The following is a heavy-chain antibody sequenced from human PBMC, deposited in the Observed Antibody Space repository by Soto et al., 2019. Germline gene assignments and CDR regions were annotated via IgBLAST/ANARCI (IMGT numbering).Heavy chain of an antibody. CDR2: ISHSGST. Sequence: PSETLSLTCAVSGYSISSGYYWGWIRQPPGKGLEWIESISHSGSTYYSPSLKSRVTISLDTPKNQFSLNLRSVTAADTAVYYCARGPEMRFDYWGQGILVTVSS. J-gene: IGHJ4*02. V-gene: IGHV4-38-2*01. CDR1: GYSISSGYY. CDR3: ARGPEMRFDY.